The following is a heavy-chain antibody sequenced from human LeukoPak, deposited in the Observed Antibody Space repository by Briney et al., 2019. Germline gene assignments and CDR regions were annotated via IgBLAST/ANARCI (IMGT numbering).Heavy chain of an antibody. D-gene: IGHD3-16*01. CDR2: IIPIFGTA. V-gene: IGHV1-69*13. CDR3: ARVTAAGYYYYYMDV. Sequence: SVKVSCKASGGTFSSYAISWVRQAPGQGLEWMGGIIPIFGTANYAQKFQGRVMITADESTSTAYMELSSLRSEDTAVYYCARVTAAGYYYYYMDVWGKGTTVTVSS. J-gene: IGHJ6*03. CDR1: GGTFSSYA.